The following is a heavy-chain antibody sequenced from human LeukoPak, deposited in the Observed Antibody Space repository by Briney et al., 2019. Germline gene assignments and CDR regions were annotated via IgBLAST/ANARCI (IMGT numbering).Heavy chain of an antibody. J-gene: IGHJ4*02. D-gene: IGHD2-21*02. CDR1: GGSISSYY. V-gene: IGHV4-59*08. CDR2: IYYSGST. Sequence: SETLSLTCTVSGGSISSYYWSWIRQPPWKGLEWIGYIYYSGSTKYNPSLKSRVTISVDTSKNQFSLKLSSVTAADTAVYYCARHWANANGDCKEEFFDYWGQGTLVTVSS. CDR3: ARHWANANGDCKEEFFDY.